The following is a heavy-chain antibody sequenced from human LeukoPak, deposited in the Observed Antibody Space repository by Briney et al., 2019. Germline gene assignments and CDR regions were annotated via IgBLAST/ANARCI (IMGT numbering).Heavy chain of an antibody. CDR3: VREDSGGYFDY. Sequence: SVKVSCKASGGTFSSYAISWVRQAPGQGLEWMGGIIPIFGTANYAQKFRGRVTMTRDTSTSTVYMDLSSLRSEDTAMYFCVREDSGGYFDYWGQGTLVTVSS. D-gene: IGHD2-21*01. CDR1: GGTFSSYA. V-gene: IGHV1-69*05. CDR2: IIPIFGTA. J-gene: IGHJ4*02.